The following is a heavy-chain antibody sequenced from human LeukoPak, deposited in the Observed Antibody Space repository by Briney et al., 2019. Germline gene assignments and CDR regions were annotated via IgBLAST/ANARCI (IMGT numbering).Heavy chain of an antibody. CDR3: ARHADSGSGYYDY. Sequence: SETLSLTCTVSGGYISNYYWSWIRQPPGKGLEWIGYIYSSGSTNYNPSLKTRITISVYMSKKHFSLRLSSVTAADTAVYYCARHADSGSGYYDYWGQGVLVTVSS. CDR1: GGYISNYY. D-gene: IGHD3-3*01. J-gene: IGHJ4*02. V-gene: IGHV4-59*08. CDR2: IYSSGST.